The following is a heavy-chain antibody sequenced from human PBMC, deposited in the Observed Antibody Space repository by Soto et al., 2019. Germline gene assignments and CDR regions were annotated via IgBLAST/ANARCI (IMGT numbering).Heavy chain of an antibody. CDR3: AKERNFWSGTAGFDS. CDR2: ISGNGGST. CDR1: GFTFSMFA. J-gene: IGHJ5*01. V-gene: IGHV3-23*01. Sequence: PGGSLRLSCVGSGFTFSMFAMSWVRQAPGKGLEWISSISGNGGSTYYADSVKGRFTVSRDNSKTTVFLRMNSLRTEDTAVYFCAKERNFWSGTAGFDSWGQGSPVTVSS. D-gene: IGHD3-3*01.